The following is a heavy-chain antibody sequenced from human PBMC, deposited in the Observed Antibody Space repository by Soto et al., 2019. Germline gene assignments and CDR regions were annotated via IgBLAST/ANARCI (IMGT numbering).Heavy chain of an antibody. CDR1: GGSFSGYY. J-gene: IGHJ6*03. CDR3: ARHGRLRYYYGSGSSHYYYYMDV. D-gene: IGHD3-10*01. V-gene: IGHV4-34*01. CDR2: INHSGST. Sequence: SETLSLTCAVYGGSFSGYYWSWIRQPPGKGLEWIGEINHSGSTNYNPSLKSRVTISVDTSKNQFSLKLSSVTAADTAVYYCARHGRLRYYYGSGSSHYYYYMDVWGKGTTVTVSS.